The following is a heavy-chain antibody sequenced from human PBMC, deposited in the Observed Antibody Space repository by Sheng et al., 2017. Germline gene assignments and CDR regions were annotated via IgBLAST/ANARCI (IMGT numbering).Heavy chain of an antibody. CDR3: ARTIPFDH. CDR1: GYTFTDFY. J-gene: IGHJ4*02. CDR2: IHPNSGDT. V-gene: IGHV1-2*02. Sequence: QEQLVQSGAEVKKPGASVKVSYKASGYTFTDFYMHWVRQAPGQGLEWMGWIHPNSGDTNYAQKFQGRVTMTTDTSISTAYMELTRLRSDDTALYYCARTIPFDHWGQGTLVHRL. D-gene: IGHD2-2*02.